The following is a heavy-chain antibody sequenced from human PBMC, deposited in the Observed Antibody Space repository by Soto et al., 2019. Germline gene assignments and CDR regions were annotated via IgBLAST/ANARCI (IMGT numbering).Heavy chain of an antibody. CDR1: GFSFSNYN. CDR3: AKGQYPLGYLDY. D-gene: IGHD2-2*01. V-gene: IGHV3-48*04. Sequence: GGSLRLSCVASGFSFSNYNMNWVRQAPGKGLEWVSYITDSSDTVHYADSVRGRFTISRDNAKNSLYHQLNSLRPEDTALYYCAKGQYPLGYLDYWGQGTLVTVSS. CDR2: ITDSSDTV. J-gene: IGHJ4*02.